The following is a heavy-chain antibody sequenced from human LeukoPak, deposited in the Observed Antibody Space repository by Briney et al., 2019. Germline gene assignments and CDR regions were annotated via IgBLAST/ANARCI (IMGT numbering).Heavy chain of an antibody. V-gene: IGHV3-48*01. Sequence: GGSLRLSCAASGFIFSSYSMNWVRQGPGKGLEWIPYISGSSSTIYYADSVKGRFTISRDNAKNSLYLQMNSLRADDTAVYYCARFPMGDSFDIWGQGTMVTVSS. CDR2: ISGSSSTI. D-gene: IGHD5-24*01. CDR3: ARFPMGDSFDI. CDR1: GFIFSSYS. J-gene: IGHJ3*02.